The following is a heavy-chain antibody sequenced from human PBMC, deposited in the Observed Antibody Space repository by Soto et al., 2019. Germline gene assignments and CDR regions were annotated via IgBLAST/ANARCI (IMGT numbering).Heavy chain of an antibody. CDR3: ERQSSDTYAGFIGMDV. CDR1: GGSFMSQA. V-gene: IGHV1-69*13. D-gene: IGHD1-1*01. CDR2: IIPFSGTV. Sequence: SVKVSCKTSGGSFMSQAISWVRQAPGQGPEWMGGIIPFSGTVTYTQRFQGRLTLTADEPTKTAYMELSSLRSEDTAVYYCERQSSDTYAGFIGMDVCRQGTKVTVSS. J-gene: IGHJ6*02.